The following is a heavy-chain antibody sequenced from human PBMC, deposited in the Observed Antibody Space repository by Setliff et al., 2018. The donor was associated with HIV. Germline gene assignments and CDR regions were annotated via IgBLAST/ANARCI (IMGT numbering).Heavy chain of an antibody. CDR2: ISSNGGRT. CDR3: ARWTGQGLDY. CDR1: GFTFSSSA. V-gene: IGHV3-64*02. J-gene: IGHJ4*02. D-gene: IGHD3-9*01. Sequence: GSLRLSCAASGFTFSSSAMHWVRQAPGKGLEYVSAISSNGGRTYYADSVKGRFTISRDNSKTTLYLQMGSLRTEDMGVYYCARWTGQGLDYWGQGTPVTVSS.